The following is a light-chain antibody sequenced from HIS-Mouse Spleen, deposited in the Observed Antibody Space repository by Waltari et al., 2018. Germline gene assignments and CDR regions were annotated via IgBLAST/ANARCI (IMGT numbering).Light chain of an antibody. J-gene: IGLJ2*01. CDR3: YSTDSSGNHRV. CDR2: EDS. Sequence: SYELTQPPSVSVSPGQTARITCSGDALPQKYAYWYQQKSGQAPVLVIYEDSKRPSGIPERVSGSSSGTMATLTISGAQVEDEADYYCYSTDSSGNHRVFGGGTKLTVL. V-gene: IGLV3-10*01. CDR1: ALPQKY.